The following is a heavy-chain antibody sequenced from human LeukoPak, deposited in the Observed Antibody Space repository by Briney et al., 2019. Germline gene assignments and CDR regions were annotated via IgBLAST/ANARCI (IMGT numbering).Heavy chain of an antibody. J-gene: IGHJ6*03. CDR1: GGSFSGYY. CDR2: INHSGST. D-gene: IGHD2-2*01. V-gene: IGHV4-34*01. Sequence: SETLSLTCAVYGGSFSGYYWSWIRQPPGKGLEWIGEINHSGSTNYNPSLKSRVTISVDTSKNQFSLKLSSVTAADTAVYYCASGTPAASMGHYYYYMDVWGKRTTVTVSS. CDR3: ASGTPAASMGHYYYYMDV.